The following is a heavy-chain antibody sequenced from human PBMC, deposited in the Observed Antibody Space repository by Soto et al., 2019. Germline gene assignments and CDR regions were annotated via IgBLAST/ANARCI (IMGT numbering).Heavy chain of an antibody. Sequence: GESLKISCKGSGYSFTSYWIDWVRQMPGKGLEWMGIIYPGDSDTRYSPSFQGQVTISADKSISTAYLQWSSLKASDTAMYYCARIAAAGTGAYYMDVWGKGTTVTVSS. J-gene: IGHJ6*03. CDR1: GYSFTSYW. CDR2: IYPGDSDT. V-gene: IGHV5-51*01. D-gene: IGHD6-13*01. CDR3: ARIAAAGTGAYYMDV.